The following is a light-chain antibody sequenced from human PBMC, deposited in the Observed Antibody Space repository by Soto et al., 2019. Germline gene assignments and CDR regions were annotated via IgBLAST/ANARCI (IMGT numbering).Light chain of an antibody. CDR3: QPYYSNPHT. CDR2: WAS. Sequence: DIVMTQSPDSLAVSLGERATINCKSSQSVLYSSNNKNYLAWYQQKPGQPPKLLIYWASTRESGVPDRFSGSGSGTDFTLTISSLQAEDVAVYYCQPYYSNPHTFGQGTKLEIK. CDR1: QSVLYSSNNKNY. J-gene: IGKJ2*01. V-gene: IGKV4-1*01.